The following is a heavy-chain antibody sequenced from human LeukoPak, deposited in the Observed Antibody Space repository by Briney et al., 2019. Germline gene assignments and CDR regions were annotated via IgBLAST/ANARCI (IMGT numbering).Heavy chain of an antibody. CDR2: IYSDGRT. J-gene: IGHJ4*02. CDR1: GFTVSSNY. Sequence: GGSLRLSCAASGFTVSSNYMTWVRKPPGRGRKWVSVIYSDGRTYYADSVKGRFTVSRDNYNNMLFLQMSSLRAEDTAVYYCAKTFDRGWHFDYWGQGTLVTVSS. CDR3: AKTFDRGWHFDY. V-gene: IGHV3-53*01. D-gene: IGHD6-19*01.